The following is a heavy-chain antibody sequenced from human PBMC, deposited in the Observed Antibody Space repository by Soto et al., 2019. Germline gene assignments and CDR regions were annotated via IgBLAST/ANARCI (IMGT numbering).Heavy chain of an antibody. J-gene: IGHJ4*02. V-gene: IGHV4-61*01. Sequence: PSETLSLTCTVSGGSVSSGSYYWSWIRQPPGKGLEWIGYIYYSGSTNYNPSLKSRVTISVDTSKNQFSLKLSSVTAADTAVYYCARYYDSSGFDYWGQGTLVTVYS. CDR2: IYYSGST. D-gene: IGHD3-22*01. CDR1: GGSVSSGSYY. CDR3: ARYYDSSGFDY.